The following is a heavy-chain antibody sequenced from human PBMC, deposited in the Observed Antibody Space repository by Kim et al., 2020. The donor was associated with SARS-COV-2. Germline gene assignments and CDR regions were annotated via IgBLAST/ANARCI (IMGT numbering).Heavy chain of an antibody. CDR2: IHYNGKT. V-gene: IGHV4-59*01. Sequence: SETLSLSCTVSGGSIKGYYWTWIRQSPGKGVEWIGYIHYNGKTRYNPSFTSRVAISVDTSNNHFSLNLTSVIAADTALYYCARLPAITGWPFDSWGQGTLVTVSS. D-gene: IGHD3-10*01. J-gene: IGHJ4*02. CDR1: GGSIKGYY. CDR3: ARLPAITGWPFDS.